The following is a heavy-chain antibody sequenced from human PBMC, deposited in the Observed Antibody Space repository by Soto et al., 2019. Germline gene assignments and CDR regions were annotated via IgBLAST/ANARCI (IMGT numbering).Heavy chain of an antibody. Sequence: GESLKISCTGSGYRFTNYWVGWVRQIPGRGLEWMGIIHPGDSDTRYSPFFQGQVTISADKSISTAYLQWSSLKASDTAMYYCARHNRYSSTWFEGWFDPWGQGTLVTVSS. J-gene: IGHJ5*02. CDR3: ARHNRYSSTWFEGWFDP. CDR1: GYRFTNYW. CDR2: IHPGDSDT. D-gene: IGHD6-13*01. V-gene: IGHV5-51*01.